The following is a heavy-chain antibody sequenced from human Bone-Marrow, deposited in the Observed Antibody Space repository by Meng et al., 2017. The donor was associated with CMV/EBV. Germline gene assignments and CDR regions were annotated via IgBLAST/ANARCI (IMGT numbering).Heavy chain of an antibody. J-gene: IGHJ4*02. CDR3: VRSSGWSLFDY. D-gene: IGHD6-19*01. CDR1: GFTFSDYY. Sequence: QVQVEPSGAEMKKPGALVKVSCTTSGFTFSDYYIHWVRQAPGQGLEWMGWVNSKNEATNYARKFQGRVSMTRDTSISTAHMELSRLMSDDTAVYYCVRSSGWSLFDYWGQGTLVTVSS. CDR2: VNSKNEAT. V-gene: IGHV1-2*02.